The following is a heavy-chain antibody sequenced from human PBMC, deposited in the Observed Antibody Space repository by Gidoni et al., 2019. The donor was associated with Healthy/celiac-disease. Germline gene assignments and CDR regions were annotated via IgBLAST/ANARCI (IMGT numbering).Heavy chain of an antibody. J-gene: IGHJ6*02. Sequence: EVQLVESGGGLVQPGRSLRLSCAASGFTFDHYAMHWVRQAPGKGLEWVSGISWNSGSIGYADSVKGRFTISRDNAKNSLYLQMNSLRAEDTALYYCAKGPLSGIGYGMDVWGQGTTVTVSS. CDR3: AKGPLSGIGYGMDV. D-gene: IGHD3-10*01. V-gene: IGHV3-9*01. CDR1: GFTFDHYA. CDR2: ISWNSGSI.